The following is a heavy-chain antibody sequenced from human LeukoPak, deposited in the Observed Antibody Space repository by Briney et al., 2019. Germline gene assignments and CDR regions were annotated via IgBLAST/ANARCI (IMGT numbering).Heavy chain of an antibody. D-gene: IGHD3-10*01. Sequence: GASVKVSSKASGGTFSSYAISCVRQAPGQGLEWMGGIIPIFGTANYAQKFQGRVTITADESTSTAYMELSSLRSEDSAVYSCARVVRRLWFGEYFHAFDIWGEGTIVTVSS. CDR1: GGTFSSYA. CDR2: IIPIFGTA. CDR3: ARVVRRLWFGEYFHAFDI. J-gene: IGHJ3*02. V-gene: IGHV1-69*13.